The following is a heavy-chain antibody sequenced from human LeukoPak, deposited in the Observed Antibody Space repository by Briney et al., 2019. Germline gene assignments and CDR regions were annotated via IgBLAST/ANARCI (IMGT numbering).Heavy chain of an antibody. J-gene: IGHJ3*02. CDR3: ARTSIAASDAFDI. Sequence: SQTLSLTCTVSGGSISSGSYYWSWIRQPAGKGLEWIGRIYTSGSTNYNPSLKSRVTISVDTSKNQFSLKLSSVTAADTAVYYCARTSIAASDAFDIWGQGTMVTVSS. D-gene: IGHD6-6*01. CDR2: IYTSGST. V-gene: IGHV4-61*02. CDR1: GGSISSGSYY.